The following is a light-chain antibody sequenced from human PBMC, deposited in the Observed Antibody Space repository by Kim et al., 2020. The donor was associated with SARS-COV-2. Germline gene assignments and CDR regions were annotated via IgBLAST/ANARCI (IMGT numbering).Light chain of an antibody. Sequence: EIVLTQSPGTLSLSPGERATLSCRASQSVSSNYLAWYQQKPGQAPRLLIYGVSSRATGIPDRFSGSGSGTDFTLTISRLEPEDFAVYYCQQYGSSPYTFGQGTKLEI. CDR2: GVS. V-gene: IGKV3-20*01. CDR1: QSVSSNY. CDR3: QQYGSSPYT. J-gene: IGKJ2*01.